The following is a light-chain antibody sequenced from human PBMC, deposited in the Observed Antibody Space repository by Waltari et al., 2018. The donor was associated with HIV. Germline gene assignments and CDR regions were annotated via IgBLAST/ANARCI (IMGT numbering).Light chain of an antibody. Sequence: DIVMTQSPESLAVSLGERATINCKSSQSVLYSSNNKNYLAWYQQKPGQPPKLPIYWASTRESGVPDRFSGSGSGTDFTLTISSLQTEDVAVYYCQQYYSNSYTFGQGTKLEIK. CDR3: QQYYSNSYT. J-gene: IGKJ2*01. V-gene: IGKV4-1*01. CDR2: WAS. CDR1: QSVLYSSNNKNY.